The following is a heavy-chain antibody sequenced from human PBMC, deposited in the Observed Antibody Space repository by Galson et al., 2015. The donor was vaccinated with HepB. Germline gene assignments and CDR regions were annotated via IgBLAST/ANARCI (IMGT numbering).Heavy chain of an antibody. V-gene: IGHV3-30*18. CDR1: GFTFSSYG. J-gene: IGHJ6*02. CDR3: AKARCVGLDYGMDV. Sequence: SLRLSCAASGFTFSSYGMHWVRQAPGKGLEWVAVISYDGSNKYYADSVKGRFTISRDNSKNTLYLQMNSLRAEDTAVYYCAKARCVGLDYGMDVWGQGTTVTVSS. D-gene: IGHD1-26*01. CDR2: ISYDGSNK.